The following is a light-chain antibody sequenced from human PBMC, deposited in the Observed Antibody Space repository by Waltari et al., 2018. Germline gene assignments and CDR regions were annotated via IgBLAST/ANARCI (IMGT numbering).Light chain of an antibody. CDR3: QHYLRLPAT. CDR1: QSVSRA. Sequence: EIVLTQSPGTLSLSPGERATLSCRASQSVSRALAWYQQKPGHAPRLLIYGASNRATGIPDRVSGSGSGTDFSLTISSLEPEDFAVYYCQHYLRLPATFGQGTKVEIK. J-gene: IGKJ1*01. V-gene: IGKV3-20*01. CDR2: GAS.